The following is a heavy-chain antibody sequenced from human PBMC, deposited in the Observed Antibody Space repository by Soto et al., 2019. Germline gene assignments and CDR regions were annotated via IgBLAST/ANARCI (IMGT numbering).Heavy chain of an antibody. V-gene: IGHV3-23*01. CDR3: VKGGDRGDWYFDV. CDR1: GYTFTSDA. D-gene: IGHD3-10*01. J-gene: IGHJ2*01. CDR2: VSGSGGII. Sequence: EVQLLESGGGLVQPGRSLRLSCVAWGYTFTSDAMSWVRQAPGKGLEWVSRVSGSGGIIFYSDSVKGRFTISRDNSKNTVYLQMNSLRAEDTAVYFCVKGGDRGDWYFDVWGRGTQVTFSS.